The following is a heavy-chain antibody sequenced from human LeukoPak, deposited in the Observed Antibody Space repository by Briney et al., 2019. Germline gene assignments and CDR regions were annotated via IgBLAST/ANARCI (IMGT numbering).Heavy chain of an antibody. J-gene: IGHJ4*02. D-gene: IGHD3-22*01. CDR1: GFTFSSYS. CDR3: ARGRVPPGTYYYDSSGYFYFDY. V-gene: IGHV3-30*03. CDR2: ISYDGSNK. Sequence: GGSLRLSCAASGFTFSSYSMNWVRQAPGKGLEWVAVISYDGSNKYYADSVKGRFTISRDNSKNTLYLQMNSLRAEDTAVYYCARGRVPPGTYYYDSSGYFYFDYWGQGTLVTVSS.